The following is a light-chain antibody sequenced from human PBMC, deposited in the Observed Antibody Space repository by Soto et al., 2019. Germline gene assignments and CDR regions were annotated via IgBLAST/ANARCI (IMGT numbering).Light chain of an antibody. V-gene: IGKV3-15*01. CDR3: HHYNNWPRT. CDR1: HSVSSN. J-gene: IGKJ1*01. CDR2: GAS. Sequence: EIVMTQSPATLSVSPEERATLSCRASHSVSSNLAWYQQKPGQAPRLLIYGASTRATGIPARFSGSGSGTEFTLTISSLQSEDFAVYYCHHYNNWPRTFGQGTKVEIK.